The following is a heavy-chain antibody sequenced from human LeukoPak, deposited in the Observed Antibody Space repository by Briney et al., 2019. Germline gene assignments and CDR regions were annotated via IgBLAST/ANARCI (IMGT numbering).Heavy chain of an antibody. V-gene: IGHV3-74*01. CDR1: GFTLNNYW. CDR3: ARDAFRGMDV. Sequence: GGSLRLSCAASGFTLNNYWVHWVRQAPGKGLVWVSQINSDGIGTRYADSVKGRFTISRDNAKNTLYLQMNSLRAEDTAVYYCARDAFRGMDVWGQGTTVTVS. J-gene: IGHJ6*02. CDR2: INSDGIGT.